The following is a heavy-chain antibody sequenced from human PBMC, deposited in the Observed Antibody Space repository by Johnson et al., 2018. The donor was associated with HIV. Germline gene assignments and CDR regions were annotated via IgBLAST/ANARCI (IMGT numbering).Heavy chain of an antibody. Sequence: QVQLVESGGGLVKPGGSLRLSCAVSGFTFSDFYMSWIRQAPGKGLEWVSYISSSGGTIYYADSMTGRFTNSRDNSKNTLYLQMNRLRAEDTAVYYCARLTWDQNRGWDAFDIWGQGTMVTVSS. CDR3: ARLTWDQNRGWDAFDI. D-gene: IGHD1-26*01. CDR1: GFTFSDFY. J-gene: IGHJ3*02. V-gene: IGHV3-11*04. CDR2: ISSSGGTI.